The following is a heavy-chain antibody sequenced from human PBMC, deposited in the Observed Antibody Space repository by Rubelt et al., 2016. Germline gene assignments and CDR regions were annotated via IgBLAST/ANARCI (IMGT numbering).Heavy chain of an antibody. D-gene: IGHD6-13*01. J-gene: IGHJ4*02. Sequence: QVQLVQSGAEVKKPGASVKVSCKASGYTFTSYGISGVRQAPGQGLEWMGWISAYNGKRNTAESGEGRVTMTTDTSTGTAYMEVRSLRSDDTAGYYCARASIAAASFDYWGQGTLVTVSS. CDR3: ARASIAAASFDY. V-gene: IGHV1-18*01. CDR2: ISAYNGKR. CDR1: GYTFTSYG.